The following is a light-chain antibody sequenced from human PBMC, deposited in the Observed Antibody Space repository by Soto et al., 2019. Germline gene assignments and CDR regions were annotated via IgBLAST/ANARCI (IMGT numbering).Light chain of an antibody. CDR1: SSNIGAGYD. Sequence: QSVLTQPPSVSGAPGQRVTISCTGSSSNIGAGYDVHWYQQLPGTAPKLLIYGNSNRPSGVPDRFSGSKSGTSASLAITGPQAEAEVDYCGQSYDSSLDVVFGGGTKLTVL. CDR3: QSYDSSLDVV. V-gene: IGLV1-40*01. CDR2: GNS. J-gene: IGLJ2*01.